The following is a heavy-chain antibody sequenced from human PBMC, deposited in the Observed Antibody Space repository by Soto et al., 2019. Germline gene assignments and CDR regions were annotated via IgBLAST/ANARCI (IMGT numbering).Heavy chain of an antibody. Sequence: EVQLVESGGGIVQPGGSVRLSCAASGFTLSSYWIHWVRQAPGKGLVWVSRINGDGSTTNYADSLKGRFTISRDNAKNTVFLQMNSLRAEDTAVYYCGRGRSGSYSFDYWGQGTLVTVSS. CDR3: GRGRSGSYSFDY. D-gene: IGHD3-10*01. V-gene: IGHV3-74*01. J-gene: IGHJ4*02. CDR2: INGDGSTT. CDR1: GFTLSSYW.